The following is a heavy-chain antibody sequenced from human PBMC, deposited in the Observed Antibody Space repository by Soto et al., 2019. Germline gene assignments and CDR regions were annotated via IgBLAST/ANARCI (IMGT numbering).Heavy chain of an antibody. CDR2: IISGGSRV. CDR3: ARERTSKGGMDV. V-gene: IGHV3-74*01. CDR1: GFTFSNDW. J-gene: IGHJ6*02. Sequence: PGGSLRLSCAASGFTFSNDWMNWVRQGPGKGLEWVSRIISGGSRVYYADFVKGRFTIARDNPKKMLYLEMHSLTAEDTAVYYCARERTSKGGMDVWGQGTTVTVS.